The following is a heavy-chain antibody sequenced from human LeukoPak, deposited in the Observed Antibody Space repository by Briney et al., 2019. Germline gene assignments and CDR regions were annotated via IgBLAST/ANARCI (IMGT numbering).Heavy chain of an antibody. J-gene: IGHJ6*03. Sequence: GGSLRLSCAASGFTFSSYGMHWVRQAPGKGLEWVAVIWYDGSNKYYADSVKGRFTISRDNSKNTLYLQMSSLRAEDTAVYYCAKDQSNYYYMDVWGKGTTVTVSS. V-gene: IGHV3-33*06. CDR3: AKDQSNYYYMDV. CDR2: IWYDGSNK. CDR1: GFTFSSYG.